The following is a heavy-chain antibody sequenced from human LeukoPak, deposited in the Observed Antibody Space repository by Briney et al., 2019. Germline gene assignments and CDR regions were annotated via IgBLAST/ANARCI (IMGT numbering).Heavy chain of an antibody. CDR2: IYYSGST. CDR1: GGSISSYY. Sequence: PSETLSLTCTVSGGSISSYYWSWIRQPPGKGLEWIGYIYYSGSTNYNPSLKSRVTISVDTSKNQFSLKLSSVTAADTAVYYCARAPSHYYGSGRSPRWFDPWGQGTLVTVSS. D-gene: IGHD3-10*01. J-gene: IGHJ5*02. V-gene: IGHV4-59*01. CDR3: ARAPSHYYGSGRSPRWFDP.